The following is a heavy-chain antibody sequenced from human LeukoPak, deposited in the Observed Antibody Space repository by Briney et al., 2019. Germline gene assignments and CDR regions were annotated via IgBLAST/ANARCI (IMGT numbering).Heavy chain of an antibody. V-gene: IGHV3-20*01. D-gene: IGHD7-27*01. J-gene: IGHJ6*02. CDR2: INWNGGST. Sequence: PGRSLRLSCAASGFTFDDYAMHWVRQAPGKGLEWVSGINWNGGSTGYADSVKGRFTISRDNAKNSLYLQMNSLRAEDTALYHCARHNATGYYYGMDVWGQGTTVTVSS. CDR1: GFTFDDYA. CDR3: ARHNATGYYYGMDV.